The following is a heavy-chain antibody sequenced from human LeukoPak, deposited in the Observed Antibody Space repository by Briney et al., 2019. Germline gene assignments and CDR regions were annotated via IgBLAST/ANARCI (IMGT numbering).Heavy chain of an antibody. CDR3: ARSRVGATTGYAFDI. CDR2: INHSGST. J-gene: IGHJ3*02. V-gene: IGHV4-34*01. CDR1: GVSFSGYY. D-gene: IGHD1-26*01. Sequence: SETLSLTCAVYGVSFSGYYWSWIRQPPGKGLEWIGEINHSGSTNYNPSLKSRVTISVDTSKNQFSLKLSSVTAADTAVYYCARSRVGATTGYAFDIWGQGTMVTVSS.